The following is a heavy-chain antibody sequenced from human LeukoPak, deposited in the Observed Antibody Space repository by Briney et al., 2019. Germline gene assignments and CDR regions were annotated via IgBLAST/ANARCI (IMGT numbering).Heavy chain of an antibody. V-gene: IGHV3-21*01. CDR3: ARASPPLAARGQFGY. D-gene: IGHD6-6*01. Sequence: GGSLRHSCAASGFTFSSYSMNWVRQATGKGLEWVSSIISSSSYLYYADSVKGRFTISRDNAKNSPYLQMNSLRADDTAVYYGARASPPLAARGQFGYWGHGALGTASS. CDR2: IISSSSYL. J-gene: IGHJ4*03. CDR1: GFTFSSYS.